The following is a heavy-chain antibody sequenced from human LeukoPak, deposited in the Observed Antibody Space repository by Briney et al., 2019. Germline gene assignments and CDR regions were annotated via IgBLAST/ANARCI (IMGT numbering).Heavy chain of an antibody. Sequence: GASVKVSCKASAYNFTSYDINWVRQATGQGLEWMGWMNPNSGNTGYAQKFQGRVTMTRNTSISTAYMELSSLRSEDTAVYYCARMGSSNGDLDYWGQGTLVTVSS. J-gene: IGHJ4*02. CDR1: AYNFTSYD. D-gene: IGHD2-8*01. V-gene: IGHV1-8*01. CDR2: MNPNSGNT. CDR3: ARMGSSNGDLDY.